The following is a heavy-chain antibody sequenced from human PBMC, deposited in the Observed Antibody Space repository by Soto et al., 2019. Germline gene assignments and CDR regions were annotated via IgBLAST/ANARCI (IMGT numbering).Heavy chain of an antibody. Sequence: ASVKVSCKASGYTFTSDGISWVRQAPGQGLEWMGWISAYNGNTNYAQKLQGRVTMTTDTSTSTAYMELRSLRSDDTAVYYCAREGRDGYRMSAFDIWGQGTMVTVSS. J-gene: IGHJ3*02. V-gene: IGHV1-18*04. D-gene: IGHD5-12*01. CDR1: GYTFTSDG. CDR3: AREGRDGYRMSAFDI. CDR2: ISAYNGNT.